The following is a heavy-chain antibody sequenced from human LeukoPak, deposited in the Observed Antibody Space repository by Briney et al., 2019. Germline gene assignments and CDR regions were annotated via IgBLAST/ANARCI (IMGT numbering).Heavy chain of an antibody. Sequence: SETLSLTCAVSGGSISSGGYSWSWIRQPPGKGLEWIGYIYHSGSTYYNPSPKSRVTISIDTSKNQFSLSLRSVTAADTAMYYCARRPLPATVRFDPWGQGTLVTVSS. J-gene: IGHJ5*02. D-gene: IGHD2-15*01. CDR2: IYHSGST. CDR3: ARRPLPATVRFDP. CDR1: GGSISSGGYS. V-gene: IGHV4-30-2*01.